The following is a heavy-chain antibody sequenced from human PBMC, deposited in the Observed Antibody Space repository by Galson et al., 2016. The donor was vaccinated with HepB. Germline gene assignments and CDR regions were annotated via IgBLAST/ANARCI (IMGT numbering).Heavy chain of an antibody. J-gene: IGHJ4*02. Sequence: SLRLSCAASGFTFSSYSMGWVRQAPGKGLEWVAKISRGSSGIYYADSVKGRFTISRDNAKNSLYLQMNSLRAEDTAIYFCARNGSIGYDRDYWGQGTLVTVSS. CDR2: ISRGSSGI. CDR3: ARNGSIGYDRDY. V-gene: IGHV3-48*01. CDR1: GFTFSSYS. D-gene: IGHD1-26*01.